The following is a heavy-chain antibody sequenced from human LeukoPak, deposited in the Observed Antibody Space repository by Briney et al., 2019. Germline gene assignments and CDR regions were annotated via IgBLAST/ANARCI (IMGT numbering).Heavy chain of an antibody. Sequence: GGSLRLSCAASGFTVSSNYMSWVRQAPGKGLEWVSVIYSGGSTYYADSVKGRFTISRDNSKNTLYLQMNSLRAEDTAVYYCARDLYYYGLRSPCGYWGQGTLVTVSS. J-gene: IGHJ4*02. CDR1: GFTVSSNY. CDR2: IYSGGST. V-gene: IGHV3-53*01. CDR3: ARDLYYYGLRSPCGY. D-gene: IGHD3-10*01.